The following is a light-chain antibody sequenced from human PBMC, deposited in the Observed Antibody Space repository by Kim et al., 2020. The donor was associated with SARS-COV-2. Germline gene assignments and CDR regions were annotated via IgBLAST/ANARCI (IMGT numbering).Light chain of an antibody. CDR2: DAS. CDR1: QSISSW. V-gene: IGKV1-5*01. J-gene: IGKJ2*01. CDR3: QQYNSYPYT. Sequence: SAFVGDRVTITCRASQSISSWVAWYQQKPGKAPKLLIYDASSLESGVPSRFSGSGSGTEFTLTISSLQPDDFATYYCQQYNSYPYTFGQGTKLEI.